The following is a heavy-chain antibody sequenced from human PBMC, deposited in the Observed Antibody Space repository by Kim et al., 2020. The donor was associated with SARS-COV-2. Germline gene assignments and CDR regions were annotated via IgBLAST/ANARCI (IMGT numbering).Heavy chain of an antibody. CDR2: IYYSGST. J-gene: IGHJ5*02. CDR1: GGSISSYY. Sequence: SETLSLTCTVSGGSISSYYWSWIRQPPGKGLEWIGYIYYSGSTNYNPSLKSRVTISVDTSKNQFSLKLSSVTAADTAVYYCAREYRGGGTIAVAGTGWFDPWGQGTLVTVSS. V-gene: IGHV4-59*01. CDR3: AREYRGGGTIAVAGTGWFDP. D-gene: IGHD6-19*01.